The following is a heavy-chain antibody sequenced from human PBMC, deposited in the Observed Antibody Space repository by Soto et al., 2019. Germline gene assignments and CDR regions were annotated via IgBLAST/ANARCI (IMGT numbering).Heavy chain of an antibody. CDR3: ARDIMSTYYYYGMDV. D-gene: IGHD2-2*01. V-gene: IGHV3-66*01. CDR2: IYSGGST. Sequence: GGSLRLSCAASGVTVSSNYMSWVHQAPGKGLEWVSVIYSGGSTYYADSVKGRFTISRDNSKNTLYLQMNSLRAEDTAVYYCARDIMSTYYYYGMDVWGQGTTVTVSS. J-gene: IGHJ6*02. CDR1: GVTVSSNY.